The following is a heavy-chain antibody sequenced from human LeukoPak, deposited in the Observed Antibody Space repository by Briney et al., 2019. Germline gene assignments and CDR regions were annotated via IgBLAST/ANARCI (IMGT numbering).Heavy chain of an antibody. Sequence: SQTLSLTCTVSGGSISSGGYYWSWIHQHPGKGLEWIGYIYYSGSTYYNPSLKSRVTISVDTSKNQFSLKLSSVTAADTAVYYCARVREERITMVRGVPSYIDYWGQGTLVTVSS. CDR2: IYYSGST. J-gene: IGHJ4*02. D-gene: IGHD3-10*01. CDR1: GGSISSGGYY. CDR3: ARVREERITMVRGVPSYIDY. V-gene: IGHV4-31*03.